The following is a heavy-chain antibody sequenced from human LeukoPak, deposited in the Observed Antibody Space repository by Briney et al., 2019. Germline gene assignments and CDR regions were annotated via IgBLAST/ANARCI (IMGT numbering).Heavy chain of an antibody. CDR3: ARMTDYDFWSGPETNFDY. CDR2: IYYSGST. CDR1: GGSFSGYY. V-gene: IGHV4-59*01. Sequence: PSETLSLTCAVYGGSFSGYYWSWIRQPPGKGLEWIGYIYYSGSTNYNPSLKSRVTISVDTSKNQFSLKLSSVTAADTAVYYCARMTDYDFWSGPETNFDYWGQGTLVTVSS. D-gene: IGHD3-3*01. J-gene: IGHJ4*02.